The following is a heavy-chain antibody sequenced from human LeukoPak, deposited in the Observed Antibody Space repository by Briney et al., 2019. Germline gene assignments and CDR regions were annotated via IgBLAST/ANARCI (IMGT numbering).Heavy chain of an antibody. Sequence: SETLSLTCAVSGGSFSGYYWSWIRQPPGKGLEWIGENNHSGSTNYNPSLKSRVTISVDTSKNQFSLKLSSVTAADTAVYYCASIGNYYGSGGDYWGQGTLVTVSS. V-gene: IGHV4-34*01. CDR2: NNHSGST. CDR3: ASIGNYYGSGGDY. J-gene: IGHJ4*02. D-gene: IGHD3-10*01. CDR1: GGSFSGYY.